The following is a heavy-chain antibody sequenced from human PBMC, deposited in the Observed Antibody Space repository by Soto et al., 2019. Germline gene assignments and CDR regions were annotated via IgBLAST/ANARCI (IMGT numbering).Heavy chain of an antibody. J-gene: IGHJ6*02. Sequence: EEQLLESGGDLVQPGGSLRLSCVASGITFRSRAMSWVRQAPGEGLEWVSVTTDTDGDRKYADSVRGRFTISRDNSKNTLYLQMNSLRPEDTGFYFCAKDNGGVWSAPRGGSYAYYGMDVWGQGTTVAVSS. CDR3: AKDNGGVWSAPRGGSYAYYGMDV. CDR1: GITFRSRA. D-gene: IGHD3-3*01. CDR2: TTDTDGDR. V-gene: IGHV3-23*01.